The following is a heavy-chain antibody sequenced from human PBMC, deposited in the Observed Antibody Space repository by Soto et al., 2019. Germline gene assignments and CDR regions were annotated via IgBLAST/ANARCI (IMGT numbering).Heavy chain of an antibody. V-gene: IGHV3-30*18. Sequence: GGSLRLACAASGFTFSNYAMHWVRQAPGKGLEWVALTSYDGNNEYYTDSVKGRFTISRDNSKNTLFLQMNSPRPEDTAVYYCAKDKGVFNWATSYFDYWGQGALVTVSS. J-gene: IGHJ4*02. CDR2: TSYDGNNE. CDR1: GFTFSNYA. CDR3: AKDKGVFNWATSYFDY. D-gene: IGHD1-1*01.